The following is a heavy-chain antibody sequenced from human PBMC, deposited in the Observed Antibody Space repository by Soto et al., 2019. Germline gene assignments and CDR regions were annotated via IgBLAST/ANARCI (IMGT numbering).Heavy chain of an antibody. CDR2: IYYSGNT. D-gene: IGHD6-13*01. CDR1: GGSLGSSSYY. Sequence: PSETLSLTFTVSGGSLGSSSYYWGWIRQSPGKGLEWIGNIYYSGNTFYNPSLKSRVTISVDTSKNQFYLHLSSVTAADTAIFYCASIAAPGTTHFDFWGQGTLVTVSS. CDR3: ASIAAPGTTHFDF. J-gene: IGHJ4*02. V-gene: IGHV4-39*01.